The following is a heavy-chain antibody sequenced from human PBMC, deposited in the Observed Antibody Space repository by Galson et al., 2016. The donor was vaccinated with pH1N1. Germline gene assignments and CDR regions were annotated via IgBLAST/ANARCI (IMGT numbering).Heavy chain of an antibody. CDR1: GDSVSSNSAA. Sequence: CAISGDSVSSNSAAWSWIRQSPSRGLEWLGRTYYRSKWYNDYAVSVKSRITINPDTSKNQFSLQLTSVTPEDTAVYYCARDGIAAAGIRRDQYYFDYWGQGTLVTVSS. CDR3: ARDGIAAAGIRRDQYYFDY. V-gene: IGHV6-1*01. CDR2: TYYRSKWYN. D-gene: IGHD6-13*01. J-gene: IGHJ4*02.